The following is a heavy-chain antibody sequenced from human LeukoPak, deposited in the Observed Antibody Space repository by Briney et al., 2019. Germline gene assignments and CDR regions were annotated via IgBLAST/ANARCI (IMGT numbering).Heavy chain of an antibody. V-gene: IGHV4-38-2*02. D-gene: IGHD2-2*01. Sequence: SETLSLTCGVSGYSISSGYQWAWIRQSPGKGLEWIGSIYHSGSAHYNPSLKSRVTISVETSKNQFSLNMYSVTAADTAVYYCARDPRWLTPDCTSTSCYENYFDPWGQGTLVNVSS. CDR2: IYHSGSA. CDR1: GYSISSGYQ. CDR3: ARDPRWLTPDCTSTSCYENYFDP. J-gene: IGHJ5*02.